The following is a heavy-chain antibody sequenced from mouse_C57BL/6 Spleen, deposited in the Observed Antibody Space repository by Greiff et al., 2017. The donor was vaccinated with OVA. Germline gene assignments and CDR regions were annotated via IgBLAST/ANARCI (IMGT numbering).Heavy chain of an antibody. D-gene: IGHD1-1*01. J-gene: IGHJ3*01. CDR3: AIHGSSYTWFAY. Sequence: VKQRPGQGLEWIGRIHPSDSDTNYNQKFKGKATLTVDKSSSTAYMQLSSLTSEDSAVYYCAIHGSSYTWFAYWGQGTLVTVSA. V-gene: IGHV1-74*01. CDR2: IHPSDSDT.